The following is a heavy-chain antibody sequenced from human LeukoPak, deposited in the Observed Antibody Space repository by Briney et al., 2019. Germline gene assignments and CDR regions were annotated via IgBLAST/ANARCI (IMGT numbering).Heavy chain of an antibody. V-gene: IGHV4-38-2*02. D-gene: IGHD3-22*01. CDR3: ARSSEGRYYYDSSGFSYYYYYMDV. CDR2: IYHSGST. Sequence: SETLSLTCTVSGYSISSGYYWGWIRQPPGKGLEWIGSIYHSGSTYYNPSLKSRVTISVDTSKNQFSLKLSSVTAADTAVYYCARSSEGRYYYDSSGFSYYYYYMDVWGKGTTVTISS. CDR1: GYSISSGYY. J-gene: IGHJ6*03.